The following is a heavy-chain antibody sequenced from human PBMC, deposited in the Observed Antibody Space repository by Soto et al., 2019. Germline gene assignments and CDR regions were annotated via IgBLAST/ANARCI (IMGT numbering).Heavy chain of an antibody. J-gene: IGHJ4*02. V-gene: IGHV1-2*04. CDR2: INPNSGGT. CDR3: AREGPLAVAGTSFDY. D-gene: IGHD6-19*01. CDR1: GYTFTGYY. Sequence: ASVKVSCKASGYTFTGYYMHWVRQAPGQGLEWMGWINPNSGGTNYAQKFQGWVTMTRDTSISTAYMELSRLRSDDTAVYYCAREGPLAVAGTSFDYWGQGTLVTVSS.